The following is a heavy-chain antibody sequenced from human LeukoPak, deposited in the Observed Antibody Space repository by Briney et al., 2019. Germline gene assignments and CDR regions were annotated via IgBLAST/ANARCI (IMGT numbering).Heavy chain of an antibody. CDR3: ARGPLLWFGELFGAFDI. V-gene: IGHV1-2*02. CDR2: INPNSGGT. D-gene: IGHD3-10*01. J-gene: IGHJ3*02. CDR1: GYTFTGYY. Sequence: ASVKVSCKASGYTFTGYYMHWVRQAPGQGLEWMGWINPNSGGTNYAQKFQGRVTMTRDTSISTACMELSRLRSDDTAVYYCARGPLLWFGELFGAFDIWGQGTMVTVSS.